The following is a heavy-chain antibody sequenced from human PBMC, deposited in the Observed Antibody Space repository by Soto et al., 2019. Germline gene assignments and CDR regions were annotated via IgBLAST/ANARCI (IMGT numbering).Heavy chain of an antibody. V-gene: IGHV1-18*01. Sequence: QVQLVQSGAEVKKPGASVKVSCKASGYTFTSYGISWVRQAPGQVLEWMGWISAYNGNTNYAQKLQGRVTMTTDTSKSTAYMELRSLRSDDTAVYYCARDRRRIDCSSTSCMNWFDPWGQGTLVTVSS. D-gene: IGHD2-2*01. CDR3: ARDRRRIDCSSTSCMNWFDP. CDR1: GYTFTSYG. J-gene: IGHJ5*02. CDR2: ISAYNGNT.